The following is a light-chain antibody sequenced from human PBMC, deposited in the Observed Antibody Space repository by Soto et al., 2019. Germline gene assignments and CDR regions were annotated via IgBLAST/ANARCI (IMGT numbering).Light chain of an antibody. CDR2: DAS. CDR1: QSVSSY. J-gene: IGKJ5*01. V-gene: IGKV3-11*01. Sequence: EVVMTQSPGTLSLSPGERATLSCRASQSVSSYLAWYQQKPGQAPRLLIYDASNRATGIPARFSGSGSGTDFTLTISSLEPEDFAVYYCQQRSNWPPRATFGQGTRLEIK. CDR3: QQRSNWPPRAT.